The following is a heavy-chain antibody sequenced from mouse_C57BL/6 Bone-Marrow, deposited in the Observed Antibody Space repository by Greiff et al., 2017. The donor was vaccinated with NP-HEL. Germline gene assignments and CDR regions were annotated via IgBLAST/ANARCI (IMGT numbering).Heavy chain of an antibody. J-gene: IGHJ4*01. D-gene: IGHD1-2*01. CDR1: GFTFSSYG. CDR3: ARSFPYAMDY. Sequence: EVMLVESGGDLVKPGGSLKLSCAASGFTFSSYGMSWVRQTPDKRLEWVATISSGGSYTYYPDSVKGRFTISRDNAKNTLYLQMSSLKSEDTAMYYCARSFPYAMDYWGQGTSVTVSS. CDR2: ISSGGSYT. V-gene: IGHV5-6*01.